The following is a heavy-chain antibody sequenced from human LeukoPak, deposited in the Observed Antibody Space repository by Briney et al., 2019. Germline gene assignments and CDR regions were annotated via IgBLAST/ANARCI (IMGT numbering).Heavy chain of an antibody. Sequence: GGSLRLSCAAAGFTFSSSGMHWVRQTPGKGLEWVAVISSDGSSKYYADSVKGRFTISRDNSKNTLYLQMNSLRVEDTAVYYCAKDYKNWNGVSWFDPWGQGTLVTVSS. J-gene: IGHJ5*02. CDR1: GFTFSSSG. CDR2: ISSDGSSK. D-gene: IGHD1-1*01. V-gene: IGHV3-30*18. CDR3: AKDYKNWNGVSWFDP.